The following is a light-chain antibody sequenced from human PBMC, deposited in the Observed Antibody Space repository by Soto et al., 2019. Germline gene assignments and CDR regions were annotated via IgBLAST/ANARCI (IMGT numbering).Light chain of an antibody. V-gene: IGLV2-14*01. CDR1: SSDFGTYNY. Sequence: QSALTQPASVSGSPGQSITISCTGTSSDFGTYNYVSWYQLHPGKAPKLMVYEVSNRPSGVSDRFSGSKSGNTASLTISGLQAEDEADYHCSSYTSSSTYVFGTGTKLTVL. CDR2: EVS. CDR3: SSYTSSSTYV. J-gene: IGLJ1*01.